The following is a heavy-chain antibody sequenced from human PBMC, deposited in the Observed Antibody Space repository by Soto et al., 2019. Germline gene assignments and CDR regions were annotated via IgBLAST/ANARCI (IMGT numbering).Heavy chain of an antibody. CDR2: ISSSSSTI. V-gene: IGHV3-48*01. CDR1: GFTFSSYS. D-gene: IGHD3-16*01. Sequence: EVQLVESGGGLVQPGGSLRLSCAASGFTFSSYSMNWVRQAPGKGLEGVSYISSSSSTIYYADSVKGRFTISRDNAQTSLYLQMNSLRADDTAVYYCAREGGSLNWFDPWGKGTLVTVSS. CDR3: AREGGSLNWFDP. J-gene: IGHJ5*02.